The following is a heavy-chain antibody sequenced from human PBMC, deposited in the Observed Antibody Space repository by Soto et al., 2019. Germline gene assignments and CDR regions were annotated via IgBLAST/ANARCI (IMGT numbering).Heavy chain of an antibody. CDR2: NYHSGTT. D-gene: IGHD5-12*01. V-gene: IGHV4-59*12. CDR1: GASMSTYY. Sequence: HVLLQESGPGLVKPSETLTLTCNVSGASMSTYYWSWIRQAPGKGLEWIGYNYHSGTTNYNPSLKSRVTISVDTSKNQISLRLRSVTAADTAVYYCAREAYSGYVHAIDSWGQGSLVTVSS. J-gene: IGHJ4*02. CDR3: AREAYSGYVHAIDS.